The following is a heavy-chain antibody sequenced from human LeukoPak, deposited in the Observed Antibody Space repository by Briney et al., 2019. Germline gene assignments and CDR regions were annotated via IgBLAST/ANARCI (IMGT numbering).Heavy chain of an antibody. D-gene: IGHD2-2*01. V-gene: IGHV4-31*03. CDR2: IYYSGST. CDR3: ARSYCSSTSCYLFDY. CDR1: GGSISSGGYY. Sequence: SQTLSLTCTVSGGSISSGGYYWSWIGQHPGKGLEWIGYIYYSGSTYYNPSLKSRVTISVDTSKNQFSLKLSSVTAADTAVYYCARSYCSSTSCYLFDYWGQGTLVTVSS. J-gene: IGHJ4*02.